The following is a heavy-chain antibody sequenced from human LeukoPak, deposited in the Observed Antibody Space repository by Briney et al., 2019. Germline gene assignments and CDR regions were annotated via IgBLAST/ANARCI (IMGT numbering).Heavy chain of an antibody. CDR2: IIPIFGTA. CDR1: GYTFTSYA. CDR3: ARDQVATIRVSYYYYGMDV. J-gene: IGHJ6*02. V-gene: IGHV1-69*13. Sequence: SVKVSCKASGYTFTSYAISWVRQAPGQGLEWMGGIIPIFGTANYAQKFQGRVTITADESTSTAYVELSSLRSEDTAVYYCARDQVATIRVSYYYYGMDVWGQGTTVTVSS. D-gene: IGHD5-12*01.